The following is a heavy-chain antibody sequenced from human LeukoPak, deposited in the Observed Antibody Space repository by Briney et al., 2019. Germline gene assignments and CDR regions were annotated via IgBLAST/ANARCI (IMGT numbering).Heavy chain of an antibody. CDR3: ASTDNRGFDY. V-gene: IGHV1-8*03. CDR2: MNPNSGNT. CDR1: RYTFTGYY. D-gene: IGHD1-14*01. Sequence: ASVKVSCKASRYTFTGYYMHWFRQAPGQGLEWMGWMNPNSGNTGYAQKFQGRVTITRNTSISTAYMELSSLRSEDTAVYYCASTDNRGFDYWGQGTLVTVSS. J-gene: IGHJ4*02.